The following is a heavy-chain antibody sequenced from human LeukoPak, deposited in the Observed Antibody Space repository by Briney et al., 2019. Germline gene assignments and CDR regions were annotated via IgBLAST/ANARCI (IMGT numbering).Heavy chain of an antibody. CDR1: GYTFTGNH. CDR2: INPNSGGT. Sequence: VASVKVSCKASGYTFTGNHMHWVRQAPGQGLEWMGWINPNSGGTNYAQKFQGRVTMTRDMSIITAYMELSRLRSDDTAVYYCAGESYHYGSGSPNWFDPWGQGTLVTVSS. D-gene: IGHD3-10*01. V-gene: IGHV1-2*02. J-gene: IGHJ5*02. CDR3: AGESYHYGSGSPNWFDP.